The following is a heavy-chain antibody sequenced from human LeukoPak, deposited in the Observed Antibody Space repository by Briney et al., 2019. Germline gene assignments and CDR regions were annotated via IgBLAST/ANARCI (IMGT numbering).Heavy chain of an antibody. CDR1: GFTFSNYA. Sequence: PGGSLRLSCATSGFTFSNYAINWVRQAPGKGLEWVSAFSSNDGSTYYADSVRGRFTISRDNSKHTLYLQMTSLRAEDTAVYYCAKMTPRSYHMDVWGKGTTVTVSS. CDR3: AKMTPRSYHMDV. CDR2: FSSNDGST. J-gene: IGHJ6*03. V-gene: IGHV3-23*01.